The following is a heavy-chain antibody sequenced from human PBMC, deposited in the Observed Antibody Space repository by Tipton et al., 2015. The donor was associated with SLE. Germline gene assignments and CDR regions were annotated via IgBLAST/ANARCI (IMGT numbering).Heavy chain of an antibody. CDR3: AGAWQGYCSGGTCYVLDY. D-gene: IGHD2-15*01. J-gene: IGHJ4*02. CDR2: IYYSGST. CDR1: GGSISSYY. V-gene: IGHV4-59*01. Sequence: TLSLTCTVSGGSISSYYWCWIRQPPGKGLEWIGYIYYSGSTNYNPSLKSRVTISVDTSKNQFSLKLRSVTAADTAVYYCAGAWQGYCSGGTCYVLDYWGQGTLVTVSS.